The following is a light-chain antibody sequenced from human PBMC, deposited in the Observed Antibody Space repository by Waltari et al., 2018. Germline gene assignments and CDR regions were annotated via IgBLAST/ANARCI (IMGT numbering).Light chain of an antibody. CDR2: AAS. CDR1: QGISSY. Sequence: AIRMTQSPSSLSASTGDRVTITCRASQGISSYLAGYQQKPGKAPKLLIYAASTLQSGVPSRFSGSGSGTDFTLTISCLQSEDFATYYCQQYYSYPPFTFGPGTKVDIK. J-gene: IGKJ3*01. CDR3: QQYYSYPPFT. V-gene: IGKV1-8*01.